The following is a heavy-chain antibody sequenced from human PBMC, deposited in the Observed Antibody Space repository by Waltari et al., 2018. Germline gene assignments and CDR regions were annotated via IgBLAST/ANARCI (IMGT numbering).Heavy chain of an antibody. Sequence: EVHLVESGGGLISPGGSLTPSCAASGFTFTKYWLPWVRQAPGQGPVLVSRINTDGTYPNYAPSVEGRFTISRDNAKNTVYLQMKGLRADDTAMYYCAFVAGPGYWGQGTLVTV. CDR3: AFVAGPGY. V-gene: IGHV3-74*01. CDR1: GFTFTKYW. D-gene: IGHD6-13*01. J-gene: IGHJ4*02. CDR2: INTDGTYP.